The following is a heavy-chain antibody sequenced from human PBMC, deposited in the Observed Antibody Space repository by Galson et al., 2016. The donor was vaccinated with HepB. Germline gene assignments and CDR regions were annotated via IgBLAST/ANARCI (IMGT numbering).Heavy chain of an antibody. CDR3: ARGGRAPYGVDV. Sequence: SVKVSCKASGYTFTTHGISWVRQAPGQGLEWMGWISPHNGNTHYAQKFQGRVIMTTDISTTTAYMELRRLRYDDTAVFYCARGGRAPYGVDVWGEGTTVTVSS. J-gene: IGHJ6*02. CDR1: GYTFTTHG. V-gene: IGHV1-18*04. CDR2: ISPHNGNT.